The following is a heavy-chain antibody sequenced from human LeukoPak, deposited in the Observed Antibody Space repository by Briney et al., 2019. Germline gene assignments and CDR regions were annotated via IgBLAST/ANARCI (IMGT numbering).Heavy chain of an antibody. V-gene: IGHV1-18*01. J-gene: IGHJ4*02. D-gene: IGHD3-16*01. CDR2: INANNGKT. CDR1: GYSFTTIS. CDR3: SRDSTFGAAVDFNY. Sequence: ASVKVSCKASGYSFTTISIAWVRQAPGQGLEWMGWINANNGKTHYAQKFHDRVTMTTDTSTNTAYMELRGLKSDDTAMYYCSRDSTFGAAVDFNYWGQGTLVTVSS.